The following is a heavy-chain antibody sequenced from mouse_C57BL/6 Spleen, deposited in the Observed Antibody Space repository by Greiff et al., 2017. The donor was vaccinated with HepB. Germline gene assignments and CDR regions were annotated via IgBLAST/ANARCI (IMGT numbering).Heavy chain of an antibody. Sequence: EVKVEESEGGLVQPGSSMKLSCTASGFTFSNYYMAWVRQVPEKGLEWVANINYDGSSTYYLDSLKSRFIISRDNAKNILYLQMSSLKSEDTATYYCARGGVTTVVADFDVWGTGTTVTVSS. V-gene: IGHV5-16*01. CDR1: GFTFSNYY. J-gene: IGHJ1*03. CDR2: INYDGSST. D-gene: IGHD1-1*01. CDR3: ARGGVTTVVADFDV.